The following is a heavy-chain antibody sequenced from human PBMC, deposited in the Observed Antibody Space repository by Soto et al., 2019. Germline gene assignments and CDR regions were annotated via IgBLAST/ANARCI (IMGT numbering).Heavy chain of an antibody. CDR1: GYSFTNYW. CDR3: ARRRQXCTSKICLAHFSYTLDV. CDR2: IYPGDSDT. V-gene: IGHV5-51*03. J-gene: IGHJ6*02. Sequence: PGESLKISCKATGYSFTNYWIGWVRQMPGKGLEWMGTIYPGDSDTRYGPAFEGQVTISADKSITTAYLQWSSLKASDTAVYFCARRRQXCTSKICLAHFSYTLDVWGQGTTVTVSS. D-gene: IGHD2-2*01.